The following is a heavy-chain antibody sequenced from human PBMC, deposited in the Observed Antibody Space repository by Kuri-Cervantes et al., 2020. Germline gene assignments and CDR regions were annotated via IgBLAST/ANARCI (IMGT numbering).Heavy chain of an antibody. J-gene: IGHJ4*02. CDR2: ISGSSGST. V-gene: IGHV3-23*01. CDR3: AKSSGNSGFDY. D-gene: IGHD4-23*01. Sequence: GESLKISCAASGFTFSSYAMSWVRQAPGKGLEWVSAISGSSGSTYYADSVKGRFTISRDNSKNTLYLQMNSLRAEDTAVYYCAKSSGNSGFDYWGQGTLVTVSS. CDR1: GFTFSSYA.